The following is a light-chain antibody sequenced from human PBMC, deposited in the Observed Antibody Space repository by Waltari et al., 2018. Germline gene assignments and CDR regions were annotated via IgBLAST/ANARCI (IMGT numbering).Light chain of an antibody. CDR1: NSNIGAGYD. CDR3: QSFDTSLFHV. Sequence: QSVLTQPPSVSGAPGQRITISCTGSNSNIGAGYDVHWYQQFPGGAPKLLIFANPRRPSGVPDRFSGSKSGAAASLVVAGLQAEDGADYYCQSFDTSLFHVFGPGTTVTVL. J-gene: IGLJ1*01. V-gene: IGLV1-40*01. CDR2: ANP.